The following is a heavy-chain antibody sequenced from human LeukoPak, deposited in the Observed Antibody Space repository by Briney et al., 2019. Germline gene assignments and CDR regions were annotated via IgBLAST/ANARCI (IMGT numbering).Heavy chain of an antibody. CDR3: ARGPEAGGYYYYMDV. Sequence: GGSLRLSCAASGFTFDDYGMSWVRQAPGKGLEWVSGINWNGGSTGYADSVKGRFTISRDNAKNSLYLQMNSLRAEDTALYYCARGPEAGGYYYYMDVWGKGTTVTVSS. D-gene: IGHD1-14*01. V-gene: IGHV3-20*04. CDR1: GFTFDDYG. J-gene: IGHJ6*03. CDR2: INWNGGST.